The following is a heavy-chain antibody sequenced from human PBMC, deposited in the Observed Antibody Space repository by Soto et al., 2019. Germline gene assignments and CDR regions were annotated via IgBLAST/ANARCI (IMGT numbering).Heavy chain of an antibody. CDR3: AKAHGYSSGWRADS. D-gene: IGHD6-19*01. V-gene: IGHV3-30*18. CDR2: ISYDGSNQ. CDR1: GFTFNKHG. Sequence: QVHLVESGGGVVQPGRSLRLSCAASGFTFNKHGMHWVRQAPGKGLEWVAVISYDGSNQYYADSVKGRFTISRDNSKNTLYLQMTTLRREDAAVYYCAKAHGYSSGWRADSWGQGTRVTVSA. J-gene: IGHJ4*02.